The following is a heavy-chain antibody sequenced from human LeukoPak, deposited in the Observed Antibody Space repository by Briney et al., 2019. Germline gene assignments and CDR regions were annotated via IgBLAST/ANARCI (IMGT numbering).Heavy chain of an antibody. CDR1: AYTFTGYY. CDR2: INPNSGGT. Sequence: ASVKVPCKASAYTFTGYYMHWVRQAPGQGLEWMGWINPNSGGTNYAQKFQGRVTMTRDTSISTAYMELSRLRSDDTAVDYCARVSQRGSNNYYYYGLDVPGQGITVTVSS. J-gene: IGHJ6*02. V-gene: IGHV1-2*02. D-gene: IGHD1-26*01. CDR3: ARVSQRGSNNYYYYGLDV.